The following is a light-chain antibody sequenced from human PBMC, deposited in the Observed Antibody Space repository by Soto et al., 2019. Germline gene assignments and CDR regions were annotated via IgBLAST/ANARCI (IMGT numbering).Light chain of an antibody. Sequence: QSVLTQPPSLSATPGQRFNISCSGSFSNLWDNAVNWYQQLPGAAPKLLIYLNDQRPSGVPDRFSGSKSGTSAFLAISGLQSEDEADYYCAAWDDSLNALFGTGTKVTVL. CDR2: LND. V-gene: IGLV1-44*01. CDR3: AAWDDSLNAL. CDR1: FSNLWDNA. J-gene: IGLJ1*01.